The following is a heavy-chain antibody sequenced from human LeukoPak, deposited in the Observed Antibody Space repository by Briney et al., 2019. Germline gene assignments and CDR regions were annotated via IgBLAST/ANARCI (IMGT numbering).Heavy chain of an antibody. CDR2: IKQDGSEK. D-gene: IGHD1-1*01. J-gene: IGHJ4*02. V-gene: IGHV3-7*03. Sequence: GGSLRLSCAASGFIFNTYGMHWVRQAPGKGLAWVANIKQDGSEKYFVDSVKGRFTISRDNAKNSLYLQMSSLRAEDTAAYYCARGGSRHPSPEDYWGRGTLVTVSS. CDR3: ARGGSRHPSPEDY. CDR1: GFIFNTYG.